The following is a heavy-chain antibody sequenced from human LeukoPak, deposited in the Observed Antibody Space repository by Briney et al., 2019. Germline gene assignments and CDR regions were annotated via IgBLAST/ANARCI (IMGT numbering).Heavy chain of an antibody. J-gene: IGHJ5*02. CDR2: IYYSGST. Sequence: SETLSLTCTVSGGSISSYYWSWIQQPPGKGLEWIGYIYYSGSTNYNPSLKSRVTISVDTSKNQFSLKLSSVTAADTAVYYCARGPFIWGNWFDPWGQGTLVTVSS. CDR1: GGSISSYY. CDR3: ARGPFIWGNWFDP. V-gene: IGHV4-59*01. D-gene: IGHD3-10*01.